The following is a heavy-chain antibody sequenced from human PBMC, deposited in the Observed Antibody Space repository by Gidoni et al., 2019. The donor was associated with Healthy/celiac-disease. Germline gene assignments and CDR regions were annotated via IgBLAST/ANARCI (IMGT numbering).Heavy chain of an antibody. J-gene: IGHJ6*02. CDR2: ISSSSSYI. CDR3: ARDLVQGVKKYYYGMDV. D-gene: IGHD3-10*01. V-gene: IGHV3-21*01. Sequence: EVQLVESGGGLVKPGGSLRLSCAASGFTFSSYSMNWVRQAPGKGLEWVSSISSSSSYIYYADSVKGRFTISRDNAKNSLYLQMNSLRAEDTAVYYCARDLVQGVKKYYYGMDVWGQGTTVTVSS. CDR1: GFTFSSYS.